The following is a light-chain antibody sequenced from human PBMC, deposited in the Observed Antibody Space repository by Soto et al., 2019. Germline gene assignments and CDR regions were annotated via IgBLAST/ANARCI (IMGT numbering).Light chain of an antibody. CDR1: SSDVGRYNL. CDR2: EAS. J-gene: IGLJ2*01. CDR3: CSYAGSSAVVI. V-gene: IGLV2-23*02. Sequence: QSALTQPASVSGSPGQSITISCTGTSSDVGRYNLVSWYQHHPGKAPKLIIFEASKRPSGVSNRFSGSKSGNTASLTISGLQAQDEGDYYCCSYAGSSAVVIFGGGTQLTVL.